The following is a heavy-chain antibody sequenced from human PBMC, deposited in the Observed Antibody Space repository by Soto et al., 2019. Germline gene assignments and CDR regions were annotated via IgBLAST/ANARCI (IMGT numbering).Heavy chain of an antibody. J-gene: IGHJ6*02. V-gene: IGHV4-30-4*01. CDR3: ARIHFGDEPSYYYYGMDV. D-gene: IGHD4-17*01. CDR2: IYYTGST. CDR1: GGSFSSGDYY. Sequence: QVQLQESGPGVVKPSQTLSLTCTVSGGSFSSGDYYWSWVRQPPGKGLEWIGYIYYTGSTFNNPSLTSRVSISIDTSQTQFSLKLSSVTAADTAVYYCARIHFGDEPSYYYYGMDVWGQGTTVTVSS.